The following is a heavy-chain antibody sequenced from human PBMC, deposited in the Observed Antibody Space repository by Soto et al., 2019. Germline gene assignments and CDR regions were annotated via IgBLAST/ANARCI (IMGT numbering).Heavy chain of an antibody. CDR1: GFTFSYYW. D-gene: IGHD1-26*01. V-gene: IGHV3-74*01. CDR2: IHSDGSST. CDR3: ARGDRGAFDP. Sequence: EVQLVESGGGLVRPGGSLRLSCAASGFTFSYYWMHWVRQAPGKGLVWVSRIHSDGSSTTYADFVKGRFIISRDNARKRVDLQMNSVRVGDTAVYYCARGDRGAFDPWGQGTVVTVSS. J-gene: IGHJ3*01.